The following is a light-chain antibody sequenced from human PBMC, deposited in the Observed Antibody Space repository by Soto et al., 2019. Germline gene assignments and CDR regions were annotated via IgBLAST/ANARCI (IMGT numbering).Light chain of an antibody. CDR3: QQYGSSPRT. CDR2: GAS. J-gene: IGKJ1*01. V-gene: IGKV3-20*01. CDR1: QSVSSNK. Sequence: EIVLTQSPGTLSLSPGERATLSCRASQSVSSNKLAWYQQKPGQAPRLLIYGASDRATGIPDRFSGSGSVTDFSLSISRLEPEDFAVYHGQQYGSSPRTVGQGTKVEIK.